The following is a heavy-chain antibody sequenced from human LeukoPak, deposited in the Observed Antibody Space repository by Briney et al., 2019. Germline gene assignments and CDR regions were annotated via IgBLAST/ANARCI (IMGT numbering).Heavy chain of an antibody. J-gene: IGHJ6*02. Sequence: SETLSLTCTVSGGSIGTYYWSWIRQPPGKGLEWIGYIYYSGSTNYSPSLKSRVTMSVDTSKNLFSLKVSSVTAADTAVYYCARGRSNYYGMDVWGQGTTVTVSS. CDR3: ARGRSNYYGMDV. D-gene: IGHD1-26*01. V-gene: IGHV4-59*01. CDR2: IYYSGST. CDR1: GGSIGTYY.